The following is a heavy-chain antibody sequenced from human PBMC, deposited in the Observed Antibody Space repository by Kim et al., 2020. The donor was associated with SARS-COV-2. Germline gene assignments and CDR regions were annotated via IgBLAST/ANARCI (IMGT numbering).Heavy chain of an antibody. Sequence: ASVKVSCKASGYTFTDYYMHWVRQAPGQGLEWLGRINPNSGGTNYAQKFQGRVTMTRDTSISTAYMELSRLTSDDTAQYYCARGPQYYDFWSDYSPIHNW. V-gene: IGHV1-2*06. CDR3: ARGPQYYDFWSDYSPIHNW. J-gene: IGHJ5*01. D-gene: IGHD3-3*01. CDR2: INPNSGGT. CDR1: GYTFTDYY.